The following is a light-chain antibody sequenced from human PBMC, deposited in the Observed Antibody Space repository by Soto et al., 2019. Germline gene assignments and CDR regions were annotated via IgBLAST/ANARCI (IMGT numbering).Light chain of an antibody. Sequence: QSALTQPASVSGSPGQSITISCTATSSDVGSYKLVSWYQQHPGKAPKLMISEVSKRPSGISDRFSGSKSGSTASLTISGLQAEDEADYYCCSYAGTSTHTVFGGGTQLTVL. J-gene: IGLJ7*01. CDR1: SSDVGSYKL. V-gene: IGLV2-23*02. CDR2: EVS. CDR3: CSYAGTSTHTV.